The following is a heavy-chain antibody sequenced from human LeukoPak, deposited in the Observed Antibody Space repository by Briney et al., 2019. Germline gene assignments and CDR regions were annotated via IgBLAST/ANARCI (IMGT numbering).Heavy chain of an antibody. CDR1: GGPVSLGGYY. CDR3: ARAKRGYSYGFFVP. V-gene: IGHV4-31*03. J-gene: IGHJ5*02. D-gene: IGHD5-18*01. Sequence: SETLSLTCTVSGGPVSLGGYYWTWIRQHPGKGLEWIGYISYSGSTYYNLSLKSRVTISVDTSKNQFSLKLSSVTAADPAVYYCARAKRGYSYGFFVPWGQGTLVTVSS. CDR2: ISYSGST.